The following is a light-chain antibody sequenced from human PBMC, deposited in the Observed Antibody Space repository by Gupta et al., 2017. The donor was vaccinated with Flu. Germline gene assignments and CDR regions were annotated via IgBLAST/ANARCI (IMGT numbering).Light chain of an antibody. Sequence: SYVLTQPPSVSVAPGQTAKITCGGDDIGRKSVHWYQQKPGQAPVLVVYDDSARPSGIPERFSGSNSGNTATLTISKVEAGDEAEYFCQVWHISSDDLRVVGGGTKVTVL. CDR1: DIGRKS. V-gene: IGLV3-21*02. CDR2: DDS. CDR3: QVWHISSDDLRV. J-gene: IGLJ3*02.